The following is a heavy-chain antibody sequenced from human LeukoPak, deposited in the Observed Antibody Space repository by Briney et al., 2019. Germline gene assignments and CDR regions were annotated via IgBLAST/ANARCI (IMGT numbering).Heavy chain of an antibody. J-gene: IGHJ4*02. CDR2: IYTSGST. CDR3: AKFGGMCDSMVVAATRRFDY. Sequence: SETLSLTCTVSGGSISSYYWSWIRQPAGKGLEWIGRIYTSGSTNYNPSLKSRVTMSVHTSKNQFSLKLSSVTAADTAVYYCAKFGGMCDSMVVAATRRFDYWGQGPWSPSPQ. D-gene: IGHD2-15*01. CDR1: GGSISSYY. V-gene: IGHV4-4*07.